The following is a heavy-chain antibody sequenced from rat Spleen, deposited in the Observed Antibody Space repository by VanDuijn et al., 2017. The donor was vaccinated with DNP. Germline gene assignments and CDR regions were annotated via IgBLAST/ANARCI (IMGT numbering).Heavy chain of an antibody. CDR3: AKSRGIPNWFAY. CDR1: GFSLTSYT. Sequence: QVQLKESGPGLVQPSQTLSLTCTVSGFSLTSYTVSWVRQPPGKGLEWIAAISNSGITYYNSALKSRLSISRDTSKSQVFLKMNSPQIEDTAMYFGAKSRGIPNWFAYWGQGTLVTVSS. CDR2: ISNSGIT. D-gene: IGHD1-11*01. V-gene: IGHV2-6*01. J-gene: IGHJ3*01.